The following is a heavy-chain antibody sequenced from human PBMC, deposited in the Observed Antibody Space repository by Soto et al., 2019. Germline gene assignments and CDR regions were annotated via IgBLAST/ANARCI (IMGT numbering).Heavy chain of an antibody. D-gene: IGHD2-15*01. CDR1: GGSISSSIYY. Sequence: SETLSLSCTVSGGSISSSIYYWVWIRQPPGKGLEWIGSIYYSGSTYYNPSLKSRVTISVDTSKNQFSLKLSSVTAADTAVYYCARNQLVVVVAATPGWFDPWGQGTLVTVSS. CDR3: ARNQLVVVVAATPGWFDP. J-gene: IGHJ5*02. CDR2: IYYSGST. V-gene: IGHV4-39*01.